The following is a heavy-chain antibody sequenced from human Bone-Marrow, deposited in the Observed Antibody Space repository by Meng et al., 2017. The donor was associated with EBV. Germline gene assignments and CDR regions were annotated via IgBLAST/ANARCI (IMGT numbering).Heavy chain of an antibody. CDR3: ARDPNDFWSGYYDY. CDR1: GGTLSSYA. V-gene: IGHV1-69*06. CDR2: IIPIFGTA. J-gene: IGHJ4*02. D-gene: IGHD3-3*01. Sequence: QVKWVHSGGEVTKPGSSVKVSCKASGGTLSSYAISWVRQAPGQGLEWMGGIIPIFGTANYAQKFQGRVTITADKSTSTAYMELSSLRSEDTAVYYCARDPNDFWSGYYDYWGQGTLVTVSS.